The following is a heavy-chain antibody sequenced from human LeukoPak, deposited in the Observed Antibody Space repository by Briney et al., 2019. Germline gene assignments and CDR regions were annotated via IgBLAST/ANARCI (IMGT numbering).Heavy chain of an antibody. V-gene: IGHV3-48*01. Sequence: GGSLRLSCAASGFTFSSYSMNWVRQAPGKGLEWVSYISSSSSTIYYADSVKGRFTISRDNAKNSLYLQMNSLTVEDTAVYYCARGGSYSCLDYWGQGTLVTVSS. CDR2: ISSSSSTI. D-gene: IGHD3-10*01. CDR3: ARGGSYSCLDY. CDR1: GFTFSSYS. J-gene: IGHJ4*02.